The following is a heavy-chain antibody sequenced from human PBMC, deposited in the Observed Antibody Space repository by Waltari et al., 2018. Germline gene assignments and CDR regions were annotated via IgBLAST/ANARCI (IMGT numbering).Heavy chain of an antibody. CDR3: ASDAFGNSIGGVFDY. J-gene: IGHJ4*02. V-gene: IGHV3-9*01. D-gene: IGHD3-3*01. CDR1: GFSFSDRA. CDR2: MKWNSGNI. Sequence: EVQLVESGGGLVQPGRSLRLSCVGSGFSFSDRAMHWVRQVPGKGGGWVSGMKWNSGNIGYADSVKGRLTISRDNAKNSLYLQINSVRTEDTALYYCASDAFGNSIGGVFDYWGQGTLVNVSS.